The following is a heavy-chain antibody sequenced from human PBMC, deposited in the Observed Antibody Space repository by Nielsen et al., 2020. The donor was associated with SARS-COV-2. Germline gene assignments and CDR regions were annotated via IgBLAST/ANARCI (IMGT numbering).Heavy chain of an antibody. Sequence: GGSLRLSCAASGFTVSRNYMSWVRQAPGKGLKWVSSIYSGGSTYYADSVKGRFTISRDNSKNTLYLRMNSLRAEDTAVYYCARDQGEGDAFDIWSQGTTVTVSS. CDR3: ARDQGEGDAFDI. V-gene: IGHV3-53*01. CDR2: IYSGGST. CDR1: GFTVSRNY. D-gene: IGHD3-16*01. J-gene: IGHJ3*02.